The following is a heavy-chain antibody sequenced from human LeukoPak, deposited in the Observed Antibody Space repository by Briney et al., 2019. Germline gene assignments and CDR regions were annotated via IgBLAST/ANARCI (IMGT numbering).Heavy chain of an antibody. Sequence: ASVKVSCKASGYTFTGYYMHWVRQAPGQGLEWMGWINPNSGGTNYAQKFQGRVTMTGDTSISTAYMELSRLRSDDTAVYYCARDASPNDAFDIWGQGTMVTVSS. CDR3: ARDASPNDAFDI. CDR1: GYTFTGYY. J-gene: IGHJ3*02. V-gene: IGHV1-2*02. CDR2: INPNSGGT.